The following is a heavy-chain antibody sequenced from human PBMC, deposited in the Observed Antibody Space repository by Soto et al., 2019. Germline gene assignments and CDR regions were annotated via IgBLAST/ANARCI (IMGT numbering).Heavy chain of an antibody. D-gene: IGHD6-13*01. CDR2: ISYDGSNK. J-gene: IGHJ6*02. CDR1: GFTFSSYG. V-gene: IGHV3-30*18. Sequence: QVQLVESGGGVVQPGRSLRLSCAASGFTFSSYGMHWVRQAPGKGLEWVAVISYDGSNKYYADSVKGRFTISRDNSKNTLYQKMNSLRAEDTAVYYCAKDTRRGWQQLMGYYYYGMDVWGQGTTVTVSS. CDR3: AKDTRRGWQQLMGYYYYGMDV.